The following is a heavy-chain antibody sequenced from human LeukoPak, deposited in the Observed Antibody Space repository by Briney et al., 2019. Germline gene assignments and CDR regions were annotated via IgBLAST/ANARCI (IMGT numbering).Heavy chain of an antibody. D-gene: IGHD6-13*01. CDR3: ARDSTSSWLEYYYGMDV. CDR2: IYYSGST. Sequence: SETLSLTCTVSGGSISSGGYYWSWIRQHPGKGLAWIGYIYYSGSTYYNPSLKSRVTISVDTSKNQFSLKLSSVTAADTAVYYCARDSTSSWLEYYYGMDVWGQGTTVTVSS. V-gene: IGHV4-31*03. CDR1: GGSISSGGYY. J-gene: IGHJ6*02.